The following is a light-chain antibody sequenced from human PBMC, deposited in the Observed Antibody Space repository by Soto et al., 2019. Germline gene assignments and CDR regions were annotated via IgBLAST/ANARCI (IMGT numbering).Light chain of an antibody. J-gene: IGKJ1*01. CDR2: GAS. CDR3: QQYNNCPCT. V-gene: IGKV3-15*01. Sequence: IVMPQSPATLSMSPGGRATLSCRASQSIRDTLAGYQHNTGQPPSLLIYGASTRPPGFPARFSGSGSGTDFTLTICSLQCEYFAVLYSQQYNNCPCTFGQGTKVDIK. CDR1: QSIRDT.